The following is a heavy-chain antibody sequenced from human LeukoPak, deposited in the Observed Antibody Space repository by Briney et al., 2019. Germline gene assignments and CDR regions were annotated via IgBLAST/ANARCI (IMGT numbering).Heavy chain of an antibody. J-gene: IGHJ5*02. Sequence: ASVKVSCKASGYTFTSYDINWVRQAPGQGLEWMGWISAYNGNTNYAQKLQGRVTMTTDASTSTAYMELRSLRSDDTTVYYCARDVAAAGITWFDPWGQGTLVTVSS. CDR3: ARDVAAAGITWFDP. D-gene: IGHD6-13*01. CDR1: GYTFTSYD. V-gene: IGHV1-18*01. CDR2: ISAYNGNT.